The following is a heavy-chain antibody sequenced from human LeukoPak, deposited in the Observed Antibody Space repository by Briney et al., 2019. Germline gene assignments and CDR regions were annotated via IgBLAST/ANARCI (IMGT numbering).Heavy chain of an antibody. CDR1: GFTFSSYG. CDR3: AREFITMVRGVSDY. V-gene: IGHV3-30*02. CDR2: IRYDGSNK. J-gene: IGHJ4*02. D-gene: IGHD3-10*01. Sequence: GGSLRLSCAASGFTFSSYGMHWVRQAPGKGLEWVAFIRYDGSNKYYADSVKGRFTISRDNSKNTLYLQMNSLRAEDTAVYYCAREFITMVRGVSDYWGQGTLVTVSS.